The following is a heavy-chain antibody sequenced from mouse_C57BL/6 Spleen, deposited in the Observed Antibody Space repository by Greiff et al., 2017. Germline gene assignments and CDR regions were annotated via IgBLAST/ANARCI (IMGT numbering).Heavy chain of an antibody. D-gene: IGHD3-1*01. CDR1: GYTFTSYW. Sequence: QVQLQQPGAELVMPGASVKLSCKASGYTFTSYWMHWVKQRPGQGLEWIGEIDPSDRSTNSTQKFKGKLTLTVDKSSSTAYMQLSSLTSEDSAVYYCARGRLGGYYVDDWGQGTTLTVSS. CDR2: IDPSDRST. CDR3: ARGRLGGYYVDD. J-gene: IGHJ2*01. V-gene: IGHV1-69*01.